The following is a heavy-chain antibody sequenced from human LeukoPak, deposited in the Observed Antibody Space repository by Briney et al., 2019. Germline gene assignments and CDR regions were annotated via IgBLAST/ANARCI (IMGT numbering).Heavy chain of an antibody. Sequence: GGSLRLSCAASGFTFSSYRMSWVRQAPGKGLEWVANIKQDGSEKYYVDSVKGRFTISRDNAKNSLYLQMNSLRAEDTAVYYCARDIAVAGGSSSPVGYYYYGMDVWGKGTTVTVSS. V-gene: IGHV3-7*03. CDR3: ARDIAVAGGSSSPVGYYYYGMDV. CDR2: IKQDGSEK. J-gene: IGHJ6*04. CDR1: GFTFSSYR. D-gene: IGHD6-19*01.